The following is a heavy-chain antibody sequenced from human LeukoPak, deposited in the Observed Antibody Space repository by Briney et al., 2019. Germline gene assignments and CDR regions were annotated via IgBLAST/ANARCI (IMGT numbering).Heavy chain of an antibody. CDR3: ARAHYGDYGGYYFDY. CDR2: INPNSGGT. Sequence: ASVKVSCKASGYTFTSYYMHWVRQAPGQGLEWMGWINPNSGGTNYAQKFQGWVTMTRDTSISTAYMELSRLRSDDTAVYYCARAHYGDYGGYYFDYWGQGTLVTFSS. D-gene: IGHD4-17*01. V-gene: IGHV1-2*04. J-gene: IGHJ4*02. CDR1: GYTFTSYY.